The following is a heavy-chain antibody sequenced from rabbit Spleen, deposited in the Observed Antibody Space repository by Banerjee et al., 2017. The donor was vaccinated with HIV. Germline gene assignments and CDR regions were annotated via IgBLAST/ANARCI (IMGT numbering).Heavy chain of an antibody. J-gene: IGHJ4*01. CDR1: GFSLNNKYV. CDR3: ARGSAAMTMVIIGFYFNL. V-gene: IGHV1S45*01. D-gene: IGHD2-1*01. CDR2: INTKSGEN. Sequence: QEQLVESGGGLVKPEGSLTLTCKASGFSLNNKYVMCWVRQAPGKGLEWIACINTKSGENVYATWSKGRFTISKTSSTTVTLQVTSLTAADTATYFCARGSAAMTMVIIGFYFNLWGPGTLVTVS.